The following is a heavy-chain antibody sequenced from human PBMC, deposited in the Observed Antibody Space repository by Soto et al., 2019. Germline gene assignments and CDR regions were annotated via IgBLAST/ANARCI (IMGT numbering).Heavy chain of an antibody. J-gene: IGHJ5*02. V-gene: IGHV1-69*01. Sequence: QVQLVQSGAELKKPGSSVKVSCTASGGNFSSDAISWVRQAPGQGLAWLGGIVHLFGTPNYARKFKGRVTVTADESTTTVYMELSSLRFEDTAVYYCSRVHGRSWFNCLDPWGQGTLVTVSS. CDR2: IVHLFGTP. CDR1: GGNFSSDA. D-gene: IGHD6-13*01. CDR3: SRVHGRSWFNCLDP.